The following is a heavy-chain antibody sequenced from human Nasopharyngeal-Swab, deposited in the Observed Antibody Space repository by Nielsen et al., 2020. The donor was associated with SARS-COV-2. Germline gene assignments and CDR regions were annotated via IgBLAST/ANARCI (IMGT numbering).Heavy chain of an antibody. CDR3: ARGFDP. CDR1: GGSISSYY. V-gene: IGHV4-59*01. J-gene: IGHJ5*02. CDR2: IYYSGST. Sequence: SETLSLTCTVSGGSISSYYWSWIRQLPGQGLEWNGYIYYSGSTNYHPSLKSRVTISVDTSKNQFSLKLSSVTAADTAVYHCARGFDPWGQGTLVTVSS.